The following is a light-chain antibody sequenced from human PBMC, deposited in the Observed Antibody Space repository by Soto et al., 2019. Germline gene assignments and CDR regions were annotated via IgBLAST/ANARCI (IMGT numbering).Light chain of an antibody. CDR2: EGI. CDR1: SSDVGSYNL. V-gene: IGLV2-23*01. Sequence: QSALTQPASVSGSPGQSITISCTGTSSDVGSYNLVSWYQHHPGKAPKLMIFEGIKRPSGVSNRFSGSKSDITASLTISGLQAEDEADYYCCSYAGSSTPAIFGGGTQLTVL. CDR3: CSYAGSSTPAI. J-gene: IGLJ2*01.